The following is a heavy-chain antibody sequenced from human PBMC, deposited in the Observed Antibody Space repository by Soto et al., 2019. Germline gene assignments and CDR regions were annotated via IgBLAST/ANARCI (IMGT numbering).Heavy chain of an antibody. J-gene: IGHJ4*02. CDR2: ISAYNGNT. Sequence: ASVKVSCKASGYTFTSYGISWVRQAPGQGLEWMGWISAYNGNTNYAQKLQGRVTMTTDTSTSTAYMELRSLRSDDTAVYYCAKALGSGSYYGLAYGGKGTLVTVSS. V-gene: IGHV1-18*01. D-gene: IGHD1-26*01. CDR1: GYTFTSYG. CDR3: AKALGSGSYYGLAY.